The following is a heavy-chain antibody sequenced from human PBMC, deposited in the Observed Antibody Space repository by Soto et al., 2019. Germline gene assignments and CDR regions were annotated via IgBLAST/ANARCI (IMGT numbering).Heavy chain of an antibody. Sequence: PSETLSLTCTVSGGSISSSSYYWGWIRQPPGKGLEWIGSIYYSGSTYYNPSLKSRVTTSVDTSKNQFSLKLSSVTAADTAVYYCARLQYYFDYWGQGTLVTVSS. CDR3: ARLQYYFDY. CDR2: IYYSGST. CDR1: GGSISSSSYY. J-gene: IGHJ4*02. V-gene: IGHV4-39*01.